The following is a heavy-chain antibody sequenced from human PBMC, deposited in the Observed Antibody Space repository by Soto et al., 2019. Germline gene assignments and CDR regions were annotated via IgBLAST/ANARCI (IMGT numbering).Heavy chain of an antibody. V-gene: IGHV5-51*01. CDR3: ARHYYGSSGPMGDAFDI. CDR1: GYSFTSYW. CDR2: IYPGDSDT. D-gene: IGHD3-22*01. Sequence: PGESLKISCKGSGYSFTSYWIGWVRQMPGKGLEWMGIIYPGDSDTRYSPSFQGQVTISADKSISTAYLQWSSLKASDTAMYYCARHYYGSSGPMGDAFDIWGQGTMVTVSS. J-gene: IGHJ3*02.